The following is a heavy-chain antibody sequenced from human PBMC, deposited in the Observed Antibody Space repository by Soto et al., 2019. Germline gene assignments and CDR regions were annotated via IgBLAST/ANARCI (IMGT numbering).Heavy chain of an antibody. J-gene: IGHJ4*02. CDR2: IDGSGTTK. CDR3: ARGFGRFNY. Sequence: EVQFLESGGGLVQPGGSLRLSCGVSGFTFNDFEMNWVRQAPGKGMEWLAYIDGSGTTKKYADSVRGRFTNSTDNHNNALFQQVSSLGAADTAMYYCARGFGRFNYCGQGTLVSVSS. CDR1: GFTFNDFE. V-gene: IGHV3-48*03. D-gene: IGHD3-10*01.